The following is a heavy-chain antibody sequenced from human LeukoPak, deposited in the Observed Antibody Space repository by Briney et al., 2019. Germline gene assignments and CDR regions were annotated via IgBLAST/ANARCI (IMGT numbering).Heavy chain of an antibody. V-gene: IGHV3-66*04. Sequence: PGGSLRLSCVASRFTVSSNYMSSVRQAPGEGLEWVSVIYIGGSTYYADSVKGRFTISRDNSKNTLYLQMNSVRAEDTAVYYCAGPRIEAAGWTDYWGQGTLVTVSS. D-gene: IGHD6-13*01. J-gene: IGHJ4*02. CDR3: AGPRIEAAGWTDY. CDR2: IYIGGST. CDR1: RFTVSSNY.